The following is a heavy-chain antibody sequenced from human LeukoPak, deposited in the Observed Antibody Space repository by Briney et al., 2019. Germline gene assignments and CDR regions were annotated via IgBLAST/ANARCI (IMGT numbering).Heavy chain of an antibody. V-gene: IGHV3-74*01. J-gene: IGHJ6*04. CDR2: ISSDGSRV. D-gene: IGHD3-10*02. CDR1: GFTVSNYG. CDR3: AELGITMIGGV. Sequence: GGSLRLSCAASGFTVSNYGMSWVRQAPGKGLVWVSRISSDGSRVTYADSVKGRFTISRDNAKNSLYLQMNSLRAEDTAVYYCAELGITMIGGVWGKGTTVTISS.